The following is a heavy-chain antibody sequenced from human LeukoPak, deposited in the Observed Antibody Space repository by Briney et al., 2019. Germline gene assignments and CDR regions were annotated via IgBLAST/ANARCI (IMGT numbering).Heavy chain of an antibody. CDR1: GFTFTNAW. CDR3: TTMFNVVMGDLSDY. CDR2: LNSRTDGETT. Sequence: GGSLRLSCAVSGFTFTNAWVSWARQAPGKGLEWVGRLNSRTDGETTAYAAPVKGRFIISRDDSKNTLYLQMNSLKIEDTAVYYCTTMFNVVMGDLSDYWGQGTLVTVSS. V-gene: IGHV3-15*01. D-gene: IGHD3-16*01. J-gene: IGHJ4*02.